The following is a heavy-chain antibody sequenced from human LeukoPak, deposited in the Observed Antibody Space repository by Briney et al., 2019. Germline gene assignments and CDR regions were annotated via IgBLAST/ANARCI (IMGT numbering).Heavy chain of an antibody. CDR3: AKTNTYISSWYDY. J-gene: IGHJ4*02. V-gene: IGHV3-23*01. CDR2: ISGGGDST. CDR1: GFPFNYYA. D-gene: IGHD6-13*01. Sequence: PGGSLRLSCAASGFPFNYYAMTWVRQAPGMGLEWVSAISGGGDSTYYADSVKGRFTISRDNSKNTLYLQMNTLRADDTAIYYCAKTNTYISSWYDYWGQGTLVTVSS.